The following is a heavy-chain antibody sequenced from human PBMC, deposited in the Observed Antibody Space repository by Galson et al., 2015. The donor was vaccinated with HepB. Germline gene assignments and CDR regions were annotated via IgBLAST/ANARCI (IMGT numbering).Heavy chain of an antibody. CDR3: AKLPARGISHSDS. V-gene: IGHV1-2*06. CDR2: VNPSSGDT. J-gene: IGHJ4*02. CDR1: GYTFTGFF. Sequence: SVKVSCKASGYTFTGFFIHWVRQAPGQGLEWMGRVNPSSGDTMYAQKFQGRVTMTSDTSISTAYIYLSRLGSDDTAMYYCAKLPARGISHSDSWGQGTLVTVSS. D-gene: IGHD3-3*02.